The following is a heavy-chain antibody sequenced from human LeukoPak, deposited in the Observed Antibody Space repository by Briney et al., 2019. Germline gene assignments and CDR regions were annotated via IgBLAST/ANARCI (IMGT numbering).Heavy chain of an antibody. CDR2: IYTSGST. D-gene: IGHD6-13*01. J-gene: IGHJ4*02. Sequence: SETLSLTCTVSGGSISSYYWSWIRQPAGKGLEWIGRIYTSGSTNYNPSLKSRVTMSVDTSKNQFSLKLSSVTAADTAVYYCARINSGRRARAIDYWGQGTLVTVSS. CDR1: GGSISSYY. V-gene: IGHV4-4*07. CDR3: ARINSGRRARAIDY.